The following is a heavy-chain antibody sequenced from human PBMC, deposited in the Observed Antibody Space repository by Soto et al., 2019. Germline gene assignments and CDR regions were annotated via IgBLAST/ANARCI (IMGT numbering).Heavy chain of an antibody. CDR3: AIVCQPGGDDYYGLDV. D-gene: IGHD2-21*02. CDR2: MNPNSGNT. Sequence: ASVKVSCKASGYTFTSYDINWVRQATGQGLEWMGWMNPNSGNTSYAQKFQGRVTMTTNTSISTAYMELSSLRSEDTAVYYCAIVCQPGGDDYYGLDVGCEGTMVTVSS. V-gene: IGHV1-8*01. CDR1: GYTFTSYD. J-gene: IGHJ6*04.